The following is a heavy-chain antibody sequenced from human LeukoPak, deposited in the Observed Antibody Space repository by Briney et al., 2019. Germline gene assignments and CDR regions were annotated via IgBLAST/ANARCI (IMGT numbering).Heavy chain of an antibody. CDR1: GFTLSSYG. V-gene: IGHV3-30*03. D-gene: IGHD5-18*01. J-gene: IGHJ4*02. Sequence: GRSLRLSCAASGFTLSSYGMHWVRQAPGKGLEWVAVISYDGSNKYYADSVKGRFTISRDNSKNTLYLQMNSLRAEDTAVHYCARGKGYSYGRFDYWGQGTLVTVSS. CDR2: ISYDGSNK. CDR3: ARGKGYSYGRFDY.